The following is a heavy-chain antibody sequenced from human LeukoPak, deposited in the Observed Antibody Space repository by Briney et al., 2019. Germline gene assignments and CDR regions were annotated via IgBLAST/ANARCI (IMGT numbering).Heavy chain of an antibody. CDR2: ISWNSGSI. V-gene: IGHV3-9*01. CDR3: AKDNYYDSSGPDAFDI. D-gene: IGHD3-22*01. J-gene: IGHJ3*02. CDR1: GFTFDDYA. Sequence: GGSLRLSCAASGFTFDDYAMHWVRQAPGKGLEWVSGISWNSGSIGYADSVKGRFTISRDNAKNSLYLQMNSLRAEDTALYYCAKDNYYDSSGPDAFDIWGQGTMVTVSS.